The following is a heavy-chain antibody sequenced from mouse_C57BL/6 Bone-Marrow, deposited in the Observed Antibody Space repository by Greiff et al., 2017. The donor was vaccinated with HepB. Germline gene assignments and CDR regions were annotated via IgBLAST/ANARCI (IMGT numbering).Heavy chain of an antibody. J-gene: IGHJ2*01. CDR3: ARHGRGYYYGSSYLDY. Sequence: VKLVESGAELVKPGASVKLSCKASGYTFTEYTIHWVKQRSGQGLEWIGWFYPGSGSIKYNEKFKDKATLTADKSSSTVYMELSRLTSEDSAVYFCARHGRGYYYGSSYLDYWGQGTTLTVSS. V-gene: IGHV1-62-2*01. CDR2: FYPGSGSI. CDR1: GYTFTEYT. D-gene: IGHD1-1*01.